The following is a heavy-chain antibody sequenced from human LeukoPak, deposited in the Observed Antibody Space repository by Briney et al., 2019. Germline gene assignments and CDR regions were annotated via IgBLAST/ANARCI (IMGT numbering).Heavy chain of an antibody. CDR3: AKISGSYWGAVDY. J-gene: IGHJ4*02. D-gene: IGHD1-26*01. CDR2: INWNSGRI. V-gene: IGHV3-9*01. CDR1: GFTFDDYA. Sequence: GGSLRLSCAASGFTFDDYAMHWVPQAPGKGLEWVSYINWNSGRIAYADSVRGRFTISRDNAKNSLYLEMNSLRAEDTALYYCAKISGSYWGAVDYWGQGTLVTVSS.